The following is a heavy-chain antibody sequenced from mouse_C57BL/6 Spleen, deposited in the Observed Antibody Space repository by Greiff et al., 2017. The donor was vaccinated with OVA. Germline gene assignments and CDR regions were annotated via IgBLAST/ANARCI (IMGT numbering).Heavy chain of an antibody. D-gene: IGHD1-1*01. V-gene: IGHV1-55*01. CDR2: IYPGSGST. CDR1: GYTFTSYW. Sequence: QVQLQQSGAELVKPGASVSMSCKASGYTFTSYWITWVKQRPGQGLEWIGDIYPGSGSTNYNEKFKSKATLTVDTSSSTAYMQLSSLTSEDAAVYYCARRYGSSLAYWGQGTLVTVSA. CDR3: ARRYGSSLAY. J-gene: IGHJ3*01.